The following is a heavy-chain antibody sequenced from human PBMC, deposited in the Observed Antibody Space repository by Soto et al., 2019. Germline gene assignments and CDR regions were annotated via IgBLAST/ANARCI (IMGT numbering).Heavy chain of an antibody. J-gene: IGHJ4*02. D-gene: IGHD3-10*01. CDR3: ARDYYGSGDHFDY. CDR2: ISSSGSTI. V-gene: IGHV3-21*01. Sequence: EVQLVESGGGLVKPGGSLRLSCAASGFTFSSYSMNWVRQAPGKGLEWVSSISSSGSTIYYADSVKGRFTISRDNAKNSLYLPMNSLRAEDTAVYYCARDYYGSGDHFDYWGQGTLVTVSS. CDR1: GFTFSSYS.